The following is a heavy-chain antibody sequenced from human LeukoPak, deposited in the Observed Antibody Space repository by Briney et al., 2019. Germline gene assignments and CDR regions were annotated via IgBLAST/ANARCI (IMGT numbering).Heavy chain of an antibody. CDR2: ISDSGGET. V-gene: IGHV3-23*01. CDR3: AKGSGGAAFDP. CDR1: GFSFSTSA. J-gene: IGHJ5*02. D-gene: IGHD2-15*01. Sequence: GGSLRLSCAASGFSFSTSAMSWVRQAPGKGLEWVSVISDSGGETYYADSVKGRFTISRDNSKSTLYLQMNSLRAEDTAVYHCAKGSGGAAFDPWGQGTLVTVSS.